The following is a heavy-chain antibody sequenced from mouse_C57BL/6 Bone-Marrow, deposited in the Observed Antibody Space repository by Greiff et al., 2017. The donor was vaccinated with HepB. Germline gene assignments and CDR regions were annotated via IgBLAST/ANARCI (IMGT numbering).Heavy chain of an antibody. CDR2: ISSGGDYI. D-gene: IGHD1-1*01. Sequence: EVKVVESGEGLVKPGGSLKLSCAASGFTFRSYAMSWVRQTPEKRLEWVAYISSGGDYIYYADTVKGRFTISRDNSRNTLYLQMSSLKSEDTAMYYCTRDRPYYYGSSYGYFDYWGQGTTLTVSS. J-gene: IGHJ2*01. V-gene: IGHV5-9-1*02. CDR3: TRDRPYYYGSSYGYFDY. CDR1: GFTFRSYA.